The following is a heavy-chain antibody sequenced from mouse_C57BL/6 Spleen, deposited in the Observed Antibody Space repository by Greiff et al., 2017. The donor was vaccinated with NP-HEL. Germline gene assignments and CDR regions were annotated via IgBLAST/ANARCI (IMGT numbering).Heavy chain of an antibody. Sequence: VQLQQSGPELVKPGASVKLSCKASGYTFTSYDINWVKQRPGQGLEWIGWIYPREGSPKYNEKFKGKATLTVDTSSRTSDMELHSLTSEDSAVYFCARESHYYGSYPHWYFDVWGTGTTVTVSS. J-gene: IGHJ1*03. CDR3: ARESHYYGSYPHWYFDV. D-gene: IGHD1-1*01. CDR2: IYPREGSP. CDR1: GYTFTSYD. V-gene: IGHV1-85*01.